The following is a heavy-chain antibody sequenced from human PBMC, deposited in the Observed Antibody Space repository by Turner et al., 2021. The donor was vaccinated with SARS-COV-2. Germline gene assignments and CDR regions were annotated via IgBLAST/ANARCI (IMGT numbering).Heavy chain of an antibody. D-gene: IGHD3-3*01. CDR3: ARERRGYYAEY. CDR1: GFTFSDFA. Sequence: QVQLVESGGGVVQPGRSLRRSCAASGFTFSDFAMHWVRQAPGKGLEWVALISYDGSNQYYADSVKGRFTISRDDSKNTLYLQMNSLSAEDTAVYHCARERRGYYAEYWGQGSLVTVSS. J-gene: IGHJ4*02. V-gene: IGHV3-30-3*01. CDR2: ISYDGSNQ.